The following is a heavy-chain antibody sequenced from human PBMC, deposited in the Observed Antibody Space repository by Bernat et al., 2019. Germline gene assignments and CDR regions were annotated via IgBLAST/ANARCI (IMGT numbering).Heavy chain of an antibody. J-gene: IGHJ5*02. CDR3: TTDGTSPDWLHPNWFDT. V-gene: IGHV3-15*07. Sequence: EVQLVESGGGLVKPGGSLRLSCAASGATFSNAWMNWVRQAPGKGLEWVGRIKSKSDGETTDYAAPVRGRFTISRDDSKNTLYLQMNSLKSEDTAVYYCTTDGTSPDWLHPNWFDTWGQGTLVTVSS. D-gene: IGHD3-9*01. CDR2: IKSKSDGETT. CDR1: GATFSNAW.